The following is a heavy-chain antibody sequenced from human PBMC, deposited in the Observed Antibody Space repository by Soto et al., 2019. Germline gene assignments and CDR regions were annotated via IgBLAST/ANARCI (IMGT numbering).Heavy chain of an antibody. J-gene: IGHJ4*02. D-gene: IGHD6-19*01. Sequence: QVQLQESGPGLVKPSGTLSLTCAVSGGSISSSNWWSWVRQPPGKRLEGIGESYHSGSTNYNPSLKSRVTISVDKAKTQCSPKLSSVTAADTAVYDCARIAVAGTRFDYWGQGTLVTVSS. CDR1: GGSISSSNW. V-gene: IGHV4-4*02. CDR2: SYHSGST. CDR3: ARIAVAGTRFDY.